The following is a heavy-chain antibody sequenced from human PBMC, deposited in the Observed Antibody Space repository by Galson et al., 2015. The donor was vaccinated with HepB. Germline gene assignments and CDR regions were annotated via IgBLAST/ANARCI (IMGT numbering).Heavy chain of an antibody. D-gene: IGHD3-22*01. CDR3: ARDGYFDSSDYYPRPRGYSQQ. Sequence: SVKVSCKASGGTFSSYAFSWVRQASGEGLEWMGGIIPIFGTANYAQKFQGRVTITADESTSTAFMELSNLRSEDTAMYYCARDGYFDSSDYYPRPRGYSQQWGQGTLVTVSS. J-gene: IGHJ1*01. V-gene: IGHV1-69*13. CDR1: GGTFSSYA. CDR2: IIPIFGTA.